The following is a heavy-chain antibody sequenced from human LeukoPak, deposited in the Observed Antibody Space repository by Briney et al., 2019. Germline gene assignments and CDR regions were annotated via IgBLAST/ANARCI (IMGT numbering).Heavy chain of an antibody. CDR2: ISESGRGT. CDR3: ARDRWGYSYGGD. CDR1: GFIFSSYS. V-gene: IGHV3-23*01. Sequence: GGSLRLSCAASGFIFSSYSMSWVRQAPGKGLEWVSAISESGRGTYYTDSVKGRFTISRDNSKNTLYLQMNSLRAEDTAVYYCARDRWGYSYGGDWGQGTQVTVSS. J-gene: IGHJ4*02. D-gene: IGHD5-12*01.